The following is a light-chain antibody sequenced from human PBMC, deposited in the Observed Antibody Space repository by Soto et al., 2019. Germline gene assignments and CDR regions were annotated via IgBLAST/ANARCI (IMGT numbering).Light chain of an antibody. Sequence: QSALTQPPSASGSPGQSVTISCTGTSSDVGGYNYVSWYQQHPGAAPKLMIYEVVKRPSGVPDRFSGSKSGNTASLTVSGLHAEDESDYYCSSYGGDNNVVFGGGTQLTVL. CDR1: SSDVGGYNY. CDR3: SSYGGDNNVV. V-gene: IGLV2-8*01. J-gene: IGLJ2*01. CDR2: EVV.